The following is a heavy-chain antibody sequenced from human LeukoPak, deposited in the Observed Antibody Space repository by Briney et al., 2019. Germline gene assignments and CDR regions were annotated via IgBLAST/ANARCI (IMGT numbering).Heavy chain of an antibody. D-gene: IGHD3-10*01. V-gene: IGHV4-34*01. CDR3: ARAGNRITMVRGVKPFDY. J-gene: IGHJ4*02. CDR1: GGSFSGYY. Sequence: SETLSLTCAVYGGSFSGYYWSWIRQPPGQGLEWIGEISHSGSTNYNPSLKSRVSISVDTSKNQFSLKLSSVTAADTAVYYCARAGNRITMVRGVKPFDYWGQGTLVTVSS. CDR2: ISHSGST.